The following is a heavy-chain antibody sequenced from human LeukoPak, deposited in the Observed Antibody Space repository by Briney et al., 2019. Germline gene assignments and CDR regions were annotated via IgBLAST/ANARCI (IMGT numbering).Heavy chain of an antibody. CDR2: INPNSGGT. V-gene: IGHV1-2*02. CDR1: GYTFTGFY. CDR3: ARDSGFDSSGSYYGYFQH. Sequence: ASVKVSCKASGYTFTGFYIHWVRQAPGQGLEWMGWINPNSGGTKYAQRFQGRVTMTRDTSISTAYMELNSLRSDDTAVYHCARDSGFDSSGSYYGYFQHWGQGTLVTVSS. D-gene: IGHD1-26*01. J-gene: IGHJ1*01.